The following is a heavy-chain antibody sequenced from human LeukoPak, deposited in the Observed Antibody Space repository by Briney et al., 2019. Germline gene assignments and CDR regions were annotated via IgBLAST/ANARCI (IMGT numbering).Heavy chain of an antibody. CDR1: GFTFSNYW. V-gene: IGHV3-23*01. CDR2: TSSSDAGT. J-gene: IGHJ4*02. CDR3: AKAPVTSCRGAYCYPFDS. D-gene: IGHD2-21*01. Sequence: GGSLRLSCEASGFTFSNYWMSWVRQTPGKGLEWVAATSSSDAGTYHADSVRGRFTISRDNSKNTLYLQMNSLRAEDAAVYFCAKAPVTSCRGAYCYPFDSWGQGTPVTVSS.